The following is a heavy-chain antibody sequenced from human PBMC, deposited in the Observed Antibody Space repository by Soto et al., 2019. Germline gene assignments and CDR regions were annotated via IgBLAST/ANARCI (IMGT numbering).Heavy chain of an antibody. CDR3: ARDECSGGSCPNWYFDL. V-gene: IGHV4-31*03. Sequence: QVQLQESGPGLVKPSQTLSLTCTVSGGSISSGGYYWSWIRQHPGKGLEWIGYIYYSGSTYYNPSLKSRVTISVDTSKNQFSLKLSSVTAADTAVYYCARDECSGGSCPNWYFDLWCRGTLVTVSS. CDR1: GGSISSGGYY. D-gene: IGHD2-15*01. J-gene: IGHJ2*01. CDR2: IYYSGST.